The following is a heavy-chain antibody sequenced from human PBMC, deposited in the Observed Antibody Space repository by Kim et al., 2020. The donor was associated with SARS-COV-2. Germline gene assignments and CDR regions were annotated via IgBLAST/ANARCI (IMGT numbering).Heavy chain of an antibody. CDR3: EITYYVNAGGP. CDR1: GISFDQYW. CDR2: INGDGTLW. Sequence: GGSLRLSCAASGISFDQYWLHWVRQRPGKGLEWVSRINGDGTLWGYSDSVRGRFTISRDNAKNTLYLQMNSLRVDDTATYYCEITYYVNAGGPWGQGIPVTVSS. J-gene: IGHJ5*02. D-gene: IGHD3-16*01. V-gene: IGHV3-74*01.